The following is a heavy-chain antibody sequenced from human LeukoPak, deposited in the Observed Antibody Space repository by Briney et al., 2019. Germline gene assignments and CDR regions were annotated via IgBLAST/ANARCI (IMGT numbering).Heavy chain of an antibody. D-gene: IGHD2-15*01. V-gene: IGHV3-30-3*01. CDR2: ISYDQSNK. J-gene: IGHJ3*02. Sequence: GGSLRLSCAASGFTFSSYAMHWVRQAPGKGLEWVAVISYDQSNKYYADSVKGRFTISRDNSKNTLYLQMNSLRAEDTAVYYCAKDWYIVVVVAAIALDAFDIWGQGTMVTVSS. CDR3: AKDWYIVVVVAAIALDAFDI. CDR1: GFTFSSYA.